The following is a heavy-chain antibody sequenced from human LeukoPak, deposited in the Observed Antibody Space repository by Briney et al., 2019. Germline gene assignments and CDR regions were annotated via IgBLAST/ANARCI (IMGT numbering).Heavy chain of an antibody. CDR1: GFTFSSYG. CDR3: ARVHDDSLDYFDY. CDR2: IRYDGSNK. D-gene: IGHD3-22*01. J-gene: IGHJ4*02. V-gene: IGHV3-30*02. Sequence: PGGSLRLSCAASGFTFSSYGMHWVRQAPGKGLEWVAFIRYDGSNKYYADSVKGRFTISRDNSKNTLYLQMNSLRAEDTAVYYCARVHDDSLDYFDYWGQGTLVTVSS.